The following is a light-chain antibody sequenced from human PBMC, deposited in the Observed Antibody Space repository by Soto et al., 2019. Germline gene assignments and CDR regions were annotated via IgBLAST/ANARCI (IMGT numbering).Light chain of an antibody. CDR1: LSVGTY. V-gene: IGKV3-11*01. CDR3: QQRSNWPPLT. CDR2: DAS. J-gene: IGKJ4*01. Sequence: EVVLTQSPATLSLSPGERATLSCRASLSVGTYLAWYQQKPGQAPRLLINDASKRATGIPVRFSGSGSGTDFTPPITSLEPADVAVYYCQQRSNWPPLTFGGGTKVEIK.